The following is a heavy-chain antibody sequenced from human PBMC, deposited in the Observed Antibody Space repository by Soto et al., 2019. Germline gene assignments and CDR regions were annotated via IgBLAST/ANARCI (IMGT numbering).Heavy chain of an antibody. Sequence: EVQLLESGGGLVQPGGSLRLSCAASEFPFSSYAMSWVRQAPGKGLAWVSTISGGGGRTYYADPVKGRYTISRDNSKKTLYLQMNSLRAEATAVYYCAKGSRIRGVITSDYWGQGTLVTVSS. CDR2: ISGGGGRT. J-gene: IGHJ4*02. V-gene: IGHV3-23*01. CDR1: EFPFSSYA. CDR3: AKGSRIRGVITSDY. D-gene: IGHD3-10*01.